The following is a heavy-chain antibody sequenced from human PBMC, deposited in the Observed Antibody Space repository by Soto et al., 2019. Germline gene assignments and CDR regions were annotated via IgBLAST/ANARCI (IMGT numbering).Heavy chain of an antibody. V-gene: IGHV3-30*18. CDR1: GFTFSSYG. Sequence: QVPLVESGGGVVQPGRSLRLSCAASGFTFSSYGMHWVRQAPGKGLEWVAVISYDGSNKYYADSVKGRFTISRDKSKNTLYLQMNSLRAEDTAVYYCAKDRDFGVRGMDVWGQGTTVIVSS. J-gene: IGHJ6*02. D-gene: IGHD3-3*01. CDR2: ISYDGSNK. CDR3: AKDRDFGVRGMDV.